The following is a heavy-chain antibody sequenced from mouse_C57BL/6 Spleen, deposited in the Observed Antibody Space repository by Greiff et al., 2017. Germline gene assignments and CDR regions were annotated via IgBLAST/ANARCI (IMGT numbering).Heavy chain of an antibody. D-gene: IGHD1-1*01. CDR2: ISSGGVYI. CDR3: TRAPGTSYWYFDV. J-gene: IGHJ1*03. Sequence: EVKLVESGEGLVKPGGSLKLSCAASGFTFSSYAMSWVRQTPEKGLEWVAYISSGGVYIYYADTVKGRFTISRDNARNTLYLQMSSLKSEDTAMYYCTRAPGTSYWYFDVWGTGTTVTVSS. V-gene: IGHV5-9-1*02. CDR1: GFTFSSYA.